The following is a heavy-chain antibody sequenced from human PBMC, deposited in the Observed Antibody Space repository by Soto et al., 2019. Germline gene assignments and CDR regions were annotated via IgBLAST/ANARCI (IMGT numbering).Heavy chain of an antibody. Sequence: SETLSLTCTVSGGSISSGGYYWSWIRQHPGKGLEWIGYIYYSGSTYYNPSLKSRVTISVDTSKNQFSLKLSSVTAADTAVYYCARDSKRYCSGGSCYSYFDYWGQGTLVTVSS. V-gene: IGHV4-31*03. CDR1: GGSISSGGYY. J-gene: IGHJ4*02. D-gene: IGHD2-15*01. CDR3: ARDSKRYCSGGSCYSYFDY. CDR2: IYYSGST.